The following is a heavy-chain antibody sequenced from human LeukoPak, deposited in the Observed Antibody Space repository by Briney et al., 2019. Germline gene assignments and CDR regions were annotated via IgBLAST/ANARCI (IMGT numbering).Heavy chain of an antibody. CDR1: GFTFSGSA. CDR3: TRHIRDIVVGPAAPSVNYYYYMNV. J-gene: IGHJ6*03. CDR2: IRGKANSYAT. Sequence: GGSLRLSRAASGFTFSGSAMHWVRQASGKGLEWVGRIRGKANSYATAYAASVKGRFTISRDDSKNTAYLQMNSLKTEDTAVYYCTRHIRDIVVGPAAPSVNYYYYMNVWGKGTTVTVFS. V-gene: IGHV3-73*01. D-gene: IGHD2-2*01.